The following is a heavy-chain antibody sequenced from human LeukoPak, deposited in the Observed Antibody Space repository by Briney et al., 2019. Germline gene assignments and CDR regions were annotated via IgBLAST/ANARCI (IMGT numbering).Heavy chain of an antibody. Sequence: GGSLRLSCAASGFTFSSYAMSWVRQAPGERLEWVSAISPSGGSTYYADSVKGRFTISRDNSKNTLYLQMNSLRAEDTAVYYCAKGRPYDYVWGTYRTGFDYWGQGTLVNVSS. V-gene: IGHV3-23*01. D-gene: IGHD3-16*02. J-gene: IGHJ4*02. CDR2: ISPSGGST. CDR3: AKGRPYDYVWGTYRTGFDY. CDR1: GFTFSSYA.